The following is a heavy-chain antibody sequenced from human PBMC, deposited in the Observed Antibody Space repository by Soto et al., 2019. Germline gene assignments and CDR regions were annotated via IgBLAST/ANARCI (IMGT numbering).Heavy chain of an antibody. CDR2: IYYSGRT. J-gene: IGHJ6*03. CDR1: GGFVSSGSYY. D-gene: IGHD2-15*01. Sequence: SETLSLTCAVYGGFVSSGSYYWSWIRQPPGKGLEWIGYIYYSGRTNYNPSLKSRVTISVDTSKNQFSLKLSSVTAADTAVYYCARIYSLGGITMDVWGKGTTVTVSS. CDR3: ARIYSLGGITMDV. V-gene: IGHV4-61*01.